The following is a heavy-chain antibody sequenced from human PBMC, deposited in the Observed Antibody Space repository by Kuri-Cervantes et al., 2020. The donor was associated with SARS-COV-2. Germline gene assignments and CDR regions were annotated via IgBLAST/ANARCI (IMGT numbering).Heavy chain of an antibody. D-gene: IGHD3-10*01. Sequence: GGSLRLSCAASGFLFSNYGMHWVRQAPGKGLEWVAMIWYDGTRNDFGDSVKGRFAIYRDQLKSALYLEMNNLRVEDTAIYYCARAFGPQSEIDYWGQGTLVTGSS. J-gene: IGHJ4*02. CDR3: ARAFGPQSEIDY. CDR1: GFLFSNYG. CDR2: IWYDGTRN. V-gene: IGHV3-33*01.